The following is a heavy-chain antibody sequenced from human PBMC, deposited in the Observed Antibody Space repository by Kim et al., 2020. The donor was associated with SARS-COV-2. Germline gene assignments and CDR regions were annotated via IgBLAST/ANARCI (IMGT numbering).Heavy chain of an antibody. CDR3: VREHKLIVAAGFDY. D-gene: IGHD6-13*01. CDR1: GDSVSSDSAA. Sequence: TLSLTCAISGDSVSSDSAAWNWIRQSPSRGLEWLGRTYYRSKWYSDYAVSLKSRLSINADTSKNQFSLQLNSVTPEDTALYYCVREHKLIVAAGFDYWGQGTLVTVSS. J-gene: IGHJ4*02. V-gene: IGHV6-1*01. CDR2: TYYRSKWYS.